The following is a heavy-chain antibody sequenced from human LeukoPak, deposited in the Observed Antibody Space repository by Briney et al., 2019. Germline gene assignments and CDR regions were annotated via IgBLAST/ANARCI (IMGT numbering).Heavy chain of an antibody. J-gene: IGHJ4*02. Sequence: GESLKISCKGSGYNFTNYWIGWVRQMPGKGLEWMGIIYPGDSDTRYSPSFQGQVTISVDKSISIAYPQWSSLKASDTATYYCARNVEVGATKEPFDYWGQGTLVTVSS. CDR1: GYNFTNYW. V-gene: IGHV5-51*01. CDR3: ARNVEVGATKEPFDY. CDR2: IYPGDSDT. D-gene: IGHD1-26*01.